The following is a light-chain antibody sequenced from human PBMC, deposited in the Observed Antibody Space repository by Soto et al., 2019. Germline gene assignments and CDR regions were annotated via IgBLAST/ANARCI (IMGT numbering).Light chain of an antibody. CDR1: SSDIGAYNY. V-gene: IGLV2-14*03. CDR3: SSFSSTITRV. J-gene: IGLJ1*01. Sequence: QSALTQPDSVSGSPGQSITISCIGTSSDIGAYNYASWYQQHPGKAPKLIIYDVSNRPSGVSNRFSGSKSGYTASLTISGLQAEDVADYYCSSFSSTITRVFVTVTNVTVL. CDR2: DVS.